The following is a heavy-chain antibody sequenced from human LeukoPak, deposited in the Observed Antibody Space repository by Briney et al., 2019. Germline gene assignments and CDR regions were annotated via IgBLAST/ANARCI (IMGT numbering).Heavy chain of an antibody. CDR2: ISGDADRT. CDR3: AKVNWCSASCADA. CDR1: GFIFGNDD. V-gene: IGHV3-23*01. D-gene: IGHD2-2*01. Sequence: GGSLRLSCEASGFIFGNDDMNWVRQAPGKGLEWVSGISGDADRTHYAGSVKGRFTISIDNSKNTLSLQMNSLRAEDTAVYYCAKVNWCSASCADAWGQGTLVTVSS. J-gene: IGHJ4*02.